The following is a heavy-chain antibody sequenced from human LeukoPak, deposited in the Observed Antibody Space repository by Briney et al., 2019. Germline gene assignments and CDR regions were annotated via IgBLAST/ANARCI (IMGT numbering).Heavy chain of an antibody. D-gene: IGHD2-2*02. V-gene: IGHV4-39*07. J-gene: IGHJ3*02. CDR3: ASHCSSTSCYRGGAFDI. CDR1: GGSISSSSYY. CDR2: IYYSGST. Sequence: SETLSLTCTVSGGSISSSSYYWGWIRQPPGKGLEWIGSIYYSGSTYYNPSLKSRVTISVDTSKNQFSLKLSSVTAADTAVYYCASHCSSTSCYRGGAFDIWGQGTMVTVSS.